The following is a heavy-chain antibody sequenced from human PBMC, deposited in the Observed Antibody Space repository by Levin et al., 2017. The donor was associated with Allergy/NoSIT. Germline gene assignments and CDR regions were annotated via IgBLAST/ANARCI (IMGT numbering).Heavy chain of an antibody. V-gene: IGHV3-20*04. D-gene: IGHD6-19*01. CDR1: GFTFDDYG. Sequence: GESLKISCAASGFTFDDYGMNWVRQAPGKGLEWVSGINWKGGRTGYADSVQGRFTISRDNAKNSLYLQKNSLRAEDTALYYCAREKGIAVAGGFDDWGQGTLVTVSS. CDR2: INWKGGRT. CDR3: AREKGIAVAGGFDD. J-gene: IGHJ4*02.